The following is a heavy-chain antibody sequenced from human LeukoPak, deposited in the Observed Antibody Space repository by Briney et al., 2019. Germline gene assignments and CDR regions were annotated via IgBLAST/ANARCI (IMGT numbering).Heavy chain of an antibody. V-gene: IGHV3-21*06. CDR1: GFSFSRYG. CDR2: IDVGSYA. Sequence: GGSLRLSCAASGFSFSRYGMNWVRQAPGKGLEWVSSIDVGSYAYYADSVKGRFTISRDNAKNSLYLQMNGLRVEDTAVYYCASEGVVGAAAHFDYWGQGALVTVSS. J-gene: IGHJ4*02. D-gene: IGHD1-26*01. CDR3: ASEGVVGAAAHFDY.